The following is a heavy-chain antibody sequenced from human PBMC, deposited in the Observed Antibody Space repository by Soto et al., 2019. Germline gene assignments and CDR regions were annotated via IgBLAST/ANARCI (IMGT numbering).Heavy chain of an antibody. V-gene: IGHV3-48*02. Sequence: EVQLVESGGGLVQPGGSLRLSCAASGFTLSSYAMNWLSQAPGKGLEWVSYISSSSSNIQYAGSVRGRFTISRDNAKNSLYLQMNSLRDEDTAVYYCARDCSLGNRWCRWFDPWGQGTLVTVSS. CDR1: GFTLSSYA. J-gene: IGHJ5*02. D-gene: IGHD2-8*02. CDR3: ARDCSLGNRWCRWFDP. CDR2: ISSSSSNI.